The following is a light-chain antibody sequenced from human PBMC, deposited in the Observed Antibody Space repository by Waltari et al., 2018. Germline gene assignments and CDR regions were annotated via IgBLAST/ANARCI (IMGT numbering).Light chain of an antibody. CDR2: GNS. V-gene: IGLV1-40*01. CDR1: SSTIGAGYD. CDR3: QSYDSRRSAWV. Sequence: SVLTQPPSVSGAPGQRVTISCPRSSSTIGAGYDATWHQCLPGTAPKLLIYGNSNRPSGVPDRFSGSKSGTSASLAITGLQAEDEADYYCQSYDSRRSAWVFGGGTKLTVL. J-gene: IGLJ3*02.